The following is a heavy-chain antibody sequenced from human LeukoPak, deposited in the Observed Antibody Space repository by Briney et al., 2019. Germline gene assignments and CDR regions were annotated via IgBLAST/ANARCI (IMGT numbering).Heavy chain of an antibody. CDR3: ARGATVWARMDV. D-gene: IGHD4-17*01. V-gene: IGHV3-48*04. Sequence: PGGSLRLSCAASGFTFSTYSMNWVRQAPGKGLEWVSYISSSSSTIYYADSVKGRFTMSRDNAKNSLSLQMNSLRAEDTAVYYCARGATVWARMDVWGKGTTVTVSS. CDR2: ISSSSSTI. J-gene: IGHJ6*03. CDR1: GFTFSTYS.